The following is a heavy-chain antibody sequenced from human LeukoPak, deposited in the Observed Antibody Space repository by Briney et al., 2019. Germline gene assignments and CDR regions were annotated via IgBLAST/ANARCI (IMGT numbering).Heavy chain of an antibody. CDR1: GFTFSRYA. D-gene: IGHD5-18*01. CDR2: ISGNGGST. CDR3: VRRGYNNDYDY. Sequence: GRSLRLSCAASGFTFSRYAIHWVRQAPGKGLDYVSSISGNGGSTYYADAVRGRFTISRDNSKNTLYLQMLRAEDTAVYYCVRRGYNNDYDYWGQGTLVTVSS. J-gene: IGHJ4*02. V-gene: IGHV3-64D*09.